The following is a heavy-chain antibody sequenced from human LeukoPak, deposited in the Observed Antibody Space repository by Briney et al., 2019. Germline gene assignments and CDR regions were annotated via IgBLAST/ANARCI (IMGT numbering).Heavy chain of an antibody. CDR3: ARGTTRIQLWTIHYFDY. CDR2: ISYDGSNK. Sequence: QTGGSLRLSCTASGFTFGDYAMTWVRQAPGKGLEWVAVISYDGSNKYYADSVKGRFTISRDNSKNTLYLQMNSLRAEDTAVYYCARGTTRIQLWTIHYFDYWGQGTLVTVSS. CDR1: GFTFGDYA. D-gene: IGHD5-18*01. J-gene: IGHJ4*02. V-gene: IGHV3-30*04.